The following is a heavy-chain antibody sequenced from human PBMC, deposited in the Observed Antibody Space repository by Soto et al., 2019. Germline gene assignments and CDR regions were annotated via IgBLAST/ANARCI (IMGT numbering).Heavy chain of an antibody. CDR2: ITPIFGTA. CDR1: GGTFSSYA. Sequence: QVQLVQSGAEVKKPGSSVKVSCKASGGTFSSYAISWVRQAPGQGLEWMGGITPIFGTANYAQKFQGRVTITADESTSTAYMELSSLRSEDTAVYYCARDINGGIAAAEDYWGQGTLVTVSS. D-gene: IGHD6-13*01. V-gene: IGHV1-69*01. J-gene: IGHJ4*02. CDR3: ARDINGGIAAAEDY.